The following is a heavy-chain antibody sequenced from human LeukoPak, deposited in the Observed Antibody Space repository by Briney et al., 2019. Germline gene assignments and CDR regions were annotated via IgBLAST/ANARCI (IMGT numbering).Heavy chain of an antibody. CDR2: INHSGST. CDR1: GGSFSGYY. D-gene: IGHD3-3*01. J-gene: IGHJ4*02. CDR3: ARYYDFVPDY. Sequence: NPSETLSLTCAVYGGSFSGYYWSWIRQPPGKGLEWIGEINHSGSTNYNPSLKSRVTISVDTSKNQFSLKLSSVTAADTAVYYCARYYDFVPDYWGQGTLVTVSS. V-gene: IGHV4-34*01.